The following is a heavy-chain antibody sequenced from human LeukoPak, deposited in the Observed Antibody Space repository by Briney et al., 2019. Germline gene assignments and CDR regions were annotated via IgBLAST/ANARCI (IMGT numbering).Heavy chain of an antibody. D-gene: IGHD3-10*01. Sequence: ASVKVSCKASGYTFTSYDINWVRQATGQGLEWMGWMNPNSGNTGYAQKFQGRVTMTRNTSISTAFMELGSLRSDDTAVYYCARGPARTFGSGSNWFDPWGQGTLVTASS. V-gene: IGHV1-8*01. J-gene: IGHJ5*02. CDR2: MNPNSGNT. CDR1: GYTFTSYD. CDR3: ARGPARTFGSGSNWFDP.